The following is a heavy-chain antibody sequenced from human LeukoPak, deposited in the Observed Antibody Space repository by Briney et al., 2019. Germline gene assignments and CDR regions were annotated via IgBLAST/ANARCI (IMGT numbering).Heavy chain of an antibody. CDR3: ARDGFGTGSN. Sequence: GGSLRLSCAASGLTFSNYWVDWVRQAPGKGLEWVANIKQDGSEKNYVDSVKGRFIISRDNAKNSLYLQMNTLRADDTAVYYCARDGFGTGSNWGQGTLVTVSS. D-gene: IGHD3-16*01. V-gene: IGHV3-7*03. CDR2: IKQDGSEK. J-gene: IGHJ4*02. CDR1: GLTFSNYW.